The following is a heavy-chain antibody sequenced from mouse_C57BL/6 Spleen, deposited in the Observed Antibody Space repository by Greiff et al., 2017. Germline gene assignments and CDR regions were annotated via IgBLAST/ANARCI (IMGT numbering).Heavy chain of an antibody. Sequence: VQLQQSGPGLVKPSQSLSLTCSVTGYSITSGYYWNWIRQFPGNKLEWMGYISYDGSNNYNPSLKNRISITRDTSKNQFFLKLNSVTTEDTATYYCARDRDYDYDRGDWYFDVWGTGTTVTVSS. CDR2: ISYDGSN. CDR3: ARDRDYDYDRGDWYFDV. D-gene: IGHD2-4*01. CDR1: GYSITSGYY. J-gene: IGHJ1*03. V-gene: IGHV3-6*01.